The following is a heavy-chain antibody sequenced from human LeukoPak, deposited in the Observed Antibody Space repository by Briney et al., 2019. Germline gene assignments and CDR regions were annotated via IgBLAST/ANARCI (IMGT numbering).Heavy chain of an antibody. CDR2: IYNSGST. J-gene: IGHJ6*03. D-gene: IGHD3-10*01. CDR1: GYSISSCYY. V-gene: IGHV4-38-2*02. Sequence: PSETLSLTCTVSGYSISSCYYWGWSRQPPGKGLEWIGSIYNSGSTYYNPSLKSRVTMSVDTSKNQLSMKVSSVTAADTAVYYCARVFDSGSQAYFYYMDVWGKGTTVIISS. CDR3: ARVFDSGSQAYFYYMDV.